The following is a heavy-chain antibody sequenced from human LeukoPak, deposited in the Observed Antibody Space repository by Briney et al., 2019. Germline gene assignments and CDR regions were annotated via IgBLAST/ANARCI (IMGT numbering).Heavy chain of an antibody. CDR2: IYYSGST. D-gene: IGHD3-10*01. Sequence: KPSETLSLTCTVSGGSISSYYWNWIRQPPGKGLEWIGFIYYSGSTNYNPSLKSRVTISVDTSKNQFSLKLSSVTAADTAVYYCATDNSYGSGSYYTWGQGTLVTVSS. V-gene: IGHV4-59*01. J-gene: IGHJ4*02. CDR3: ATDNSYGSGSYYT. CDR1: GGSISSYY.